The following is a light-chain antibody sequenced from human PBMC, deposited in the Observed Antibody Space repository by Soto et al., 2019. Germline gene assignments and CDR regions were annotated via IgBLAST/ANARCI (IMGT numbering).Light chain of an antibody. CDR2: AAS. J-gene: IGKJ1*01. CDR3: QQSYNSPQT. V-gene: IGKV1-39*01. Sequence: DIQMTQSPSSLSASVGARVTITCRASQDISKNLPWYQQIPGKAPKLLIFAASTLQSGVPSRFSGSGSGTDFTLTITNLQPEDFATYSCQQSYNSPQTFGQGTKVDIK. CDR1: QDISKN.